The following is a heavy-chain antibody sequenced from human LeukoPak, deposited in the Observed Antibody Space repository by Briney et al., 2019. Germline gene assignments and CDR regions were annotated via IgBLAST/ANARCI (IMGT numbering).Heavy chain of an antibody. CDR3: AKGRTTTYYYEVFDS. CDR2: INYSGGNT. D-gene: IGHD3-22*01. CDR1: GFTFGSYA. Sequence: GGSLRLSCAASGFTFGSYAMSWVRQAPGRGLEWVSAINYSGGNTYYADSVKGRFSISRDNSKNTLSLQMNSLRAEDTAVYYCAKGRTTTYYYEVFDSWGQGTPVTVSS. J-gene: IGHJ4*02. V-gene: IGHV3-23*01.